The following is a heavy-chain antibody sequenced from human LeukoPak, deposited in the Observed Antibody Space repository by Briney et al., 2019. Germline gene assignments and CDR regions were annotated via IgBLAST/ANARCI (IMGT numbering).Heavy chain of an antibody. V-gene: IGHV3-11*05. Sequence: GGSLRLSCAASGFXFSDYYMSWIRQAPGKGLEWVSYISSSSSYTNYADSVKGRFTISRDNAKNSLYLQMNSLRAEDTAVYYCARVVVVITNDAFDIWGQGTMVTVSS. CDR1: GFXFSDYY. CDR2: ISSSSSYT. D-gene: IGHD3-22*01. J-gene: IGHJ3*02. CDR3: ARVVVVITNDAFDI.